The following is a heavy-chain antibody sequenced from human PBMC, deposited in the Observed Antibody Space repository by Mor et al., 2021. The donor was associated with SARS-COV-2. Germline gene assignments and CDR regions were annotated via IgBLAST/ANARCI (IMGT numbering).Heavy chain of an antibody. Sequence: ADSVRGRATISRDNSKNILYLQMNSLRAEDTAVYYCAKDRAGLTVTTELDYWGQGTLVTVSS. V-gene: IGHV3-23*01. D-gene: IGHD4-17*01. CDR3: AKDRAGLTVTTELDY. J-gene: IGHJ4*02.